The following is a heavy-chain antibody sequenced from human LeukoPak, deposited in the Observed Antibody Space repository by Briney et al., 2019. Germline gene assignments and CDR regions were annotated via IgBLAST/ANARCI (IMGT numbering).Heavy chain of an antibody. CDR3: ARTHTETDYYDSSGYYYDY. J-gene: IGHJ4*02. CDR2: IFSNDEK. V-gene: IGHV2-26*01. CDR1: GFSLSNARMG. D-gene: IGHD3-22*01. Sequence: SGPTLVNPTETLTLTCTVSGFSLSNARMGVSWIRQPPGKALEWLAHIFSNDEKSYSTSLKSRLTISKDTSKSQVVLTMTNRDPVDTATYYCARTHTETDYYDSSGYYYDYWGQGTLVTVSS.